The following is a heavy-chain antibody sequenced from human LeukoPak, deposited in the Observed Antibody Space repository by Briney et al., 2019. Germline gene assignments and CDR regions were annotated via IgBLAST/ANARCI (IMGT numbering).Heavy chain of an antibody. J-gene: IGHJ3*01. V-gene: IGHV6-1*01. CDR1: GDSVSSNSAA. Sequence: SQTLSLTCAISGDSVSSNSAAWNWIRQSPSGGLEWPGRTYYRSKWYNDYAVSVKSRITVNPDTSKNQFSLQLNSVTPEDTAVYYCARGVAGKRGAFDVWGQGTMVTVSS. D-gene: IGHD6-19*01. CDR3: ARGVAGKRGAFDV. CDR2: TYYRSKWYN.